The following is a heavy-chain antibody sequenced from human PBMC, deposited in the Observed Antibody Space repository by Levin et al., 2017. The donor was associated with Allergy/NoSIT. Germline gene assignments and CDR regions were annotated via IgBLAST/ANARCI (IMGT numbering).Heavy chain of an antibody. CDR3: ARMGNIAAAAFDY. CDR1: GGSISSYY. Sequence: SQTLSLTCTVSGGSISSYYWSWIRQPPGKGLEWIGYINNGGSTNYSPSLTSRVTISVDTSKNQFSLKLNSLTAADTAVYYCARMGNIAAAAFDYWGQGTLVTVSS. CDR2: INNGGST. D-gene: IGHD6-13*01. V-gene: IGHV4-59*08. J-gene: IGHJ4*02.